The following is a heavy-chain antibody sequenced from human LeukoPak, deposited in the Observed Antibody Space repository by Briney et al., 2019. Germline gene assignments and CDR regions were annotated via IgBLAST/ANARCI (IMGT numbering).Heavy chain of an antibody. CDR1: EFTFSSYG. CDR2: ISGSGGNT. J-gene: IGHJ6*02. CDR3: ARDYDVPPYYYYYGMDV. Sequence: PGASLRLSCAASEFTFSSYGMTWVRQAPGKGLEWVSGISGSGGNTYYADSVKGQFTISRDNSKNTLYLQMNSLRAEDTAVYYCARDYDVPPYYYYYGMDVWGQGTAVTVSS. D-gene: IGHD5-12*01. V-gene: IGHV3-23*01.